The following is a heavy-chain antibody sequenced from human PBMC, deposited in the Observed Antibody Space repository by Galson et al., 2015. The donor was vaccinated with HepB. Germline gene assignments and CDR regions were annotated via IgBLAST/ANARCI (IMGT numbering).Heavy chain of an antibody. D-gene: IGHD2-21*02. V-gene: IGHV6-1*01. CDR2: TYYRSKWYN. Sequence: CAISGDSVSSNSAAWNWIRQSPSRGLEWLGRTYYRSKWYNDYAVSVKSRITINPDTSKNQFSLQLNSVPPEDTAVYYCARDRGYCGGDCYDDAFDIWGQGTMVTVSS. CDR3: ARDRGYCGGDCYDDAFDI. CDR1: GDSVSSNSAA. J-gene: IGHJ3*02.